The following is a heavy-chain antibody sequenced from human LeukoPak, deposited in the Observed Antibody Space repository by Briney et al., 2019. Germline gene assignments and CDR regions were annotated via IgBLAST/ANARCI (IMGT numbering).Heavy chain of an antibody. CDR1: GFIFSNYG. Sequence: AGGSLRLSCAASGFIFSNYGIHWVRQAPGKGLEWVAFIRYDGSNKDYADSVKGRFTISRDNSKNTLYLQMNSLRAEDTAVYYCARRAGAYSHPYDYWGQGTLVTVSS. D-gene: IGHD4/OR15-4a*01. CDR2: IRYDGSNK. CDR3: ARRAGAYSHPYDY. J-gene: IGHJ4*02. V-gene: IGHV3-30*02.